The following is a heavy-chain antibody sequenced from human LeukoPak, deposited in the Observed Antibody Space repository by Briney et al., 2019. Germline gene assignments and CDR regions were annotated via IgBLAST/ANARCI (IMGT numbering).Heavy chain of an antibody. V-gene: IGHV3-69-1*01. D-gene: IGHD2-21*02. Sequence: PGGSLRLSCAASGFTFSDYYMNWVRQAPGKGLEWVSYISSSSTIYYADSVKGRFTISRDNAKNSLYLQMNSLRAEDTAVYYCARPEGGDPFDYWGQGTLVTVSS. CDR2: ISSSSTI. CDR1: GFTFSDYY. J-gene: IGHJ4*02. CDR3: ARPEGGDPFDY.